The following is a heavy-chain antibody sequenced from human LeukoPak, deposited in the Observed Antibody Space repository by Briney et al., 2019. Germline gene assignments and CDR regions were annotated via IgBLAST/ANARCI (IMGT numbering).Heavy chain of an antibody. CDR2: INSGGDAT. CDR3: AKSDCGTIGCKPLDY. CDR1: GFTFNNYA. J-gene: IGHJ4*02. D-gene: IGHD2-21*01. V-gene: IGHV3-23*01. Sequence: GGSLRLSCAGSGFTFNNYAMSWVRQAPGKGLEWVSAINSGGDATAYADSVRGRFTISRDNSKNTLSLQLNSLRADDTAIYYCAKSDCGTIGCKPLDYWGQGTLVTVSS.